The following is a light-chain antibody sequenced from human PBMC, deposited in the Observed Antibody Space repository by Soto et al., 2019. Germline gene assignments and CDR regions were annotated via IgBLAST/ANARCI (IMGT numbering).Light chain of an antibody. Sequence: EIVWTQSPVSLSLSPGERVKLSCRASQSVDSYLVWYQQKPGQDPRLLIFGASNRATGIPTRFSGSGSGTDFNLTINRLETEDFAVYECQQRSSWTITVGQGTRLEIK. CDR1: QSVDSY. J-gene: IGKJ5*01. CDR3: QQRSSWTIT. CDR2: GAS. V-gene: IGKV3-11*01.